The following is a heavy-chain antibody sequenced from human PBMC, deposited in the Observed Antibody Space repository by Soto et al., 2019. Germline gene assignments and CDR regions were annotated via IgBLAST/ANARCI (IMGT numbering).Heavy chain of an antibody. CDR1: GGSISSGGYY. Sequence: PSETLSLTCTVSGGSISSGGYYWSWIRQHPGKGLEWVGYIYYSGSTYYNPSLKSRVTISVDTSKNQFSLKLSSVTAADTAVYYCARGTRSLTTYYDFWSGYYTEYGMDVWGQGTTVTVSS. CDR3: ARGTRSLTTYYDFWSGYYTEYGMDV. CDR2: IYYSGST. D-gene: IGHD3-3*01. J-gene: IGHJ6*02. V-gene: IGHV4-31*03.